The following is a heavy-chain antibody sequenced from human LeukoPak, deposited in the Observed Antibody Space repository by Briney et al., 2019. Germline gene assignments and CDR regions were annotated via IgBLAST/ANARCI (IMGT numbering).Heavy chain of an antibody. CDR3: ARGTYDSSSYPTDDAFDI. J-gene: IGHJ3*02. CDR2: IGTAGDT. Sequence: GGSLRLSCAASGFTFSSYDMHWVRQATGKGLEWVSAIGTAGDTYYPGSVKGRFTISRENAKNSLYLQMNSLRAGDTAVYYCARGTYDSSSYPTDDAFDIWGQGTMVTVSS. D-gene: IGHD3-22*01. CDR1: GFTFSSYD. V-gene: IGHV3-13*04.